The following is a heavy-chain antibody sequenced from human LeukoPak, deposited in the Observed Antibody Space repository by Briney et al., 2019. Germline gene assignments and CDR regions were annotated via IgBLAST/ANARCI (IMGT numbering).Heavy chain of an antibody. J-gene: IGHJ4*02. CDR2: IYYSGST. CDR3: ARGPAAAGFDY. D-gene: IGHD6-13*01. V-gene: IGHV4-31*03. CDR1: GGSISSGGYY. Sequence: SETLSLTCTVSGGSISSGGYYWSWIRQHPGKGLEWIGYIYYSGSTYYNPSLKSRVTISVDTSKNQFSLKLSSVTAADTAVYYCARGPAAAGFDYWGRGTLVTVSS.